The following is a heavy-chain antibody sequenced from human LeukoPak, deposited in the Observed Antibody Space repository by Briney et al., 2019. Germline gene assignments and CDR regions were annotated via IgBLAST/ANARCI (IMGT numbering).Heavy chain of an antibody. J-gene: IGHJ4*02. V-gene: IGHV3-21*01. Sequence: GGSLRLSCAASGFTFRNYTMNWVRQTPERGLEWVSSITTSGRYIYYADSVKGRFIISRDNAKNTLYLQMGSLRAEDMAVYYCASTGEEVSGIVATFDYWGQGTLVTVSS. CDR2: ITTSGRYI. D-gene: IGHD5-12*01. CDR3: ASTGEEVSGIVATFDY. CDR1: GFTFRNYT.